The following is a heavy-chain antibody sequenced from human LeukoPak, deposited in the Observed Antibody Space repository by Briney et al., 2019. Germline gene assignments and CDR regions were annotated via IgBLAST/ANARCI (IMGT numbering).Heavy chain of an antibody. CDR2: INPSSGGT. V-gene: IGHV1-2*02. D-gene: IGHD3-22*01. J-gene: IGHJ3*02. CDR3: ARAGVWDYSDSSGYHNAAFHI. Sequence: ASVKVSCKASGYTFTGYYMHWVRQAPGQGLEWMGWINPSSGGTNYAQKFQGRVTVTRDTSISTAYMELSRLRSDDTAVYYCARAGVWDYSDSSGYHNAAFHIWGQGTMVTVSS. CDR1: GYTFTGYY.